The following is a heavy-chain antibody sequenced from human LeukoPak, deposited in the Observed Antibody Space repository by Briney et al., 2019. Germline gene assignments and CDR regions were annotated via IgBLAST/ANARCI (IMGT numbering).Heavy chain of an antibody. V-gene: IGHV1-24*01. Sequence: MGGFDPENGKTVYAKKFQGRVTLTEDTSRDTGYMEVSSLRSEDTAVYYCGTKRWAAAGPIDFWGQGTLVTVSS. CDR2: FDPENGKT. CDR3: GTKRWAAAGPIDF. D-gene: IGHD6-13*01. J-gene: IGHJ4*02.